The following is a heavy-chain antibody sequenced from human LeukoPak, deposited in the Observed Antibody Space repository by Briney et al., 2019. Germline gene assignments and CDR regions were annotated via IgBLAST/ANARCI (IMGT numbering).Heavy chain of an antibody. CDR2: IYYSGST. D-gene: IGHD3-3*01. Sequence: SETLSPTCTVSGGSISSYYWSWIRQPPGKGLEWIGYIYYSGSTNYNPSLKSRVTISVDTSKNQFSLKLSSVTAADTAVYYCARDGFWSSQGAFDIWGQGTMVTVSS. CDR3: ARDGFWSSQGAFDI. V-gene: IGHV4-59*01. J-gene: IGHJ3*02. CDR1: GGSISSYY.